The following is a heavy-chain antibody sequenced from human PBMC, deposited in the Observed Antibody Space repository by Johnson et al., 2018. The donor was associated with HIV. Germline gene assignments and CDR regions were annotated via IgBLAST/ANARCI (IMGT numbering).Heavy chain of an antibody. CDR1: GFSFDDYG. J-gene: IGHJ3*02. Sequence: VQLVESGGGEVRPGGSLRLSCAASGFSFDDYGMSWVRQAPGKGLEWVSGINWNGDSTGYADSVKGRFTISRDNAKNSLYLQMNSLRAEDTALYYCARAYMSSGSYYDAFDIWGQGTMVIVSS. CDR3: ARAYMSSGSYYDAFDI. D-gene: IGHD1-26*01. V-gene: IGHV3-20*04. CDR2: INWNGDST.